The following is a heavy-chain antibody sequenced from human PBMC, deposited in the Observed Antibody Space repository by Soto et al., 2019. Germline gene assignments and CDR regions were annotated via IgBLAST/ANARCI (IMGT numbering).Heavy chain of an antibody. V-gene: IGHV4-59*01. Sequence: RCIRQPPGKGLEWIGYIYYSGSTNYNPSLKSRVTISVDTSKNQFSLKLSSVTAADTAVYYCARGTMIPNWFDPWGQGTLVTAPQ. D-gene: IGHD3-22*01. CDR3: ARGTMIPNWFDP. CDR2: IYYSGST. J-gene: IGHJ5*02.